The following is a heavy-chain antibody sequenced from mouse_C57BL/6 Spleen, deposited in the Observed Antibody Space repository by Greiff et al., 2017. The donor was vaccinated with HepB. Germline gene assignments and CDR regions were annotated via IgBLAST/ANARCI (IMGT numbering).Heavy chain of an antibody. V-gene: IGHV1-54*01. J-gene: IGHJ4*01. D-gene: IGHD2-14*01. CDR2: INPGSGGT. CDR1: GYAFTNYL. CDR3: ARRGGYFYAMDY. Sequence: VQLQQSGAELVRPGTSVKVSCKASGYAFTNYLIEWVKQRPGQGLEWIGVINPGSGGTSYNEKFKGKATLTADKSSSTAYMQLSSLTSEDSAVYFCARRGGYFYAMDYWGQGTSVTVSS.